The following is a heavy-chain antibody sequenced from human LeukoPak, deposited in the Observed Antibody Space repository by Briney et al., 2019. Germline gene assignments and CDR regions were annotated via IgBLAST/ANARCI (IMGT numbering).Heavy chain of an antibody. CDR3: LRVDDTNGHNWFDP. CDR2: IIGDGTRT. D-gene: IGHD2-8*01. Sequence: PGGSLRLSCAASGFCFSFYWMHWVRQSSGKGPVWVSRIIGDGTRTDYADSVKGRFTISRDNAKSTLYLQMNSLTVEDTAVYYCLRVDDTNGHNWFDPWGQGTLVTVSS. CDR1: GFCFSFYW. V-gene: IGHV3-74*01. J-gene: IGHJ5*02.